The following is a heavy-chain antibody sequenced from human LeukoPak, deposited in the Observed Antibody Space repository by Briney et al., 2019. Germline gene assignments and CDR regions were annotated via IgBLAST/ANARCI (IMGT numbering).Heavy chain of an antibody. CDR2: IYYSGST. Sequence: PSETLSLTCTVSGGSISSYYWSWIRQPPGKGLEWNGYIYYSGSTNYNPSLKSRVTISVDTSKNQFSLKLSSVTAADTAVYYCARDAEYYYDSGGYYMDVWGKGTTVTVSS. V-gene: IGHV4-59*01. J-gene: IGHJ6*03. CDR3: ARDAEYYYDSGGYYMDV. D-gene: IGHD3-22*01. CDR1: GGSISSYY.